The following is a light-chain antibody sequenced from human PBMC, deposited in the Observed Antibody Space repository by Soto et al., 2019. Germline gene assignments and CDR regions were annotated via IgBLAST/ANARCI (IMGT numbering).Light chain of an antibody. CDR2: DAS. V-gene: IGKV3-11*01. Sequence: IVFTQAPATLSFSPGEKATPSCRASQSVSSYLAWYQQKPGQAPRLLIYDASNRATGIPARFSGSGSGTDFTLTISRLEPEDFAVYYCQQYGSLFGQGTRLEIK. CDR1: QSVSSY. J-gene: IGKJ5*01. CDR3: QQYGSL.